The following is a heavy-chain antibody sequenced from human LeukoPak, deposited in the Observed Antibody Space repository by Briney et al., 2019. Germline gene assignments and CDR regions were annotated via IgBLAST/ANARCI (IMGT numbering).Heavy chain of an antibody. Sequence: SETLSLTCAVSGGSISSGGYSWSWIRQPPGKGLEWIGYIYHSGSTYYNPSLKSRVTISVDRSKNQFSLKLSSVTAADTAVYYCARGSVGGYALRFFDYWGQGTLVTVSS. CDR3: ARGSVGGYALRFFDY. J-gene: IGHJ4*02. CDR2: IYHSGST. V-gene: IGHV4-30-2*01. D-gene: IGHD5-12*01. CDR1: GGSISSGGYS.